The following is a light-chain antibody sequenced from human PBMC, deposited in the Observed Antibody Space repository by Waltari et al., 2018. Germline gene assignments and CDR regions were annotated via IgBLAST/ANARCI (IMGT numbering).Light chain of an antibody. Sequence: QSALTQPRSVSGSPGQSVTISCTGTSSDVGNYNYVSWYQQYPGKAPKLTIADVYKRPSGVPDRFSGSKSGNTASLTISGLQTEDEADYYCCSYAGTYRWVFGGGTKLTVL. CDR1: SSDVGNYNY. CDR2: DVY. V-gene: IGLV2-11*01. J-gene: IGLJ3*02. CDR3: CSYAGTYRWV.